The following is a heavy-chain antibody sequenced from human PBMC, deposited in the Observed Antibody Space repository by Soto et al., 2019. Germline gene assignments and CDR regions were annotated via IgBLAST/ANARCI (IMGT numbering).Heavy chain of an antibody. J-gene: IGHJ4*02. CDR1: GFTFSSYA. CDR3: AKREGLSIVVVVAAHTEGYFDY. CDR2: ISGSGGST. Sequence: HLGGSLRLSCAASGFTFSSYAMSWVRQAPGKGLEWVSAISGSGGSTYYADSVKGRFTISRDNSKNTLYLQMNSLRAEDTAVYYCAKREGLSIVVVVAAHTEGYFDYWGQGTLVTVSS. V-gene: IGHV3-23*01. D-gene: IGHD2-15*01.